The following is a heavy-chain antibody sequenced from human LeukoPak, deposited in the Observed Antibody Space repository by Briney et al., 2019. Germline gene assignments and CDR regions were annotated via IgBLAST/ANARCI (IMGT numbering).Heavy chain of an antibody. D-gene: IGHD1-14*01. V-gene: IGHV4-38-2*02. J-gene: IGHJ4*02. CDR2: IYHSGST. Sequence: SETLSLTCTVSGYSISSGYYWGWIRQPPGKGLEWTGSIYHSGSTYYNPSLKSRVTISVDTSKNQISLKLSSVTAADTAVYYCARERANRLDYWGQGTLVTVSS. CDR1: GYSISSGYY. CDR3: ARERANRLDY.